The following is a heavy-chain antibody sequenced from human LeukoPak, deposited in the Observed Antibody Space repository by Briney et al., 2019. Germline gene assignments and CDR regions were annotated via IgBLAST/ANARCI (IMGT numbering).Heavy chain of an antibody. V-gene: IGHV3-21*01. CDR3: ARDGAGGYYFDY. CDR1: GFTFSTYT. D-gene: IGHD4/OR15-4a*01. Sequence: GGSLRLSCAASGFTFSTYTMTWVRQAPGKGPEWVSSISSSSSFIYNADSVKGRFTISRDNAKNSLYLQMNSLRAEDTAVYYCARDGAGGYYFDYWGQGTLVTVSS. J-gene: IGHJ4*02. CDR2: ISSSSSFI.